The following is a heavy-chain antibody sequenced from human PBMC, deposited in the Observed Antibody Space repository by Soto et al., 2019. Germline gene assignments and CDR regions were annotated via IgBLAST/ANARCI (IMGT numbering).Heavy chain of an antibody. J-gene: IGHJ4*02. V-gene: IGHV3-21*01. CDR2: ISSSSTYI. CDR3: ARDYGGNSAFHY. D-gene: IGHD4-17*01. CDR1: GFTFNSYS. Sequence: GGSLRLSCAASGFTFNSYSMNWVRQAPGKGLEWVSSISSSSTYIYYADSVKGRFTISRDNAKNSLFLQMNSLRDEDTAVYYCARDYGGNSAFHYWGQGTLVTV.